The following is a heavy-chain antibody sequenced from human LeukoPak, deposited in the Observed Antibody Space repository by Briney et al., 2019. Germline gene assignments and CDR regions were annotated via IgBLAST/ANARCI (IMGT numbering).Heavy chain of an antibody. V-gene: IGHV4-39*07. CDR3: AMDPPYDSSGYYYDY. J-gene: IGHJ4*02. D-gene: IGHD3-22*01. CDR1: GGSISSSSYY. Sequence: SETLSLTCTVSGGSISSSSYYWGWIRQPPGKGLEWIGSIYYSGSTYYNPSLKSRVTISVDTSKNQFSLKLSSVTAADTAVYYCAMDPPYDSSGYYYDYWGQGTLVTVSS. CDR2: IYYSGST.